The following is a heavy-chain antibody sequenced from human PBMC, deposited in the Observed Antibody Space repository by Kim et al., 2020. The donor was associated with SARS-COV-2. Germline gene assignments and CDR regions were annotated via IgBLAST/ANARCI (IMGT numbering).Heavy chain of an antibody. CDR3: ASREMATMYTY. J-gene: IGHJ4*02. Sequence: TYYSPALESRVTISVDTSKNQFSLKLSSVTAADTAVYYCASREMATMYTYLGQGTLVTVSS. D-gene: IGHD5-12*01. V-gene: IGHV4-30-2*04. CDR2: T.